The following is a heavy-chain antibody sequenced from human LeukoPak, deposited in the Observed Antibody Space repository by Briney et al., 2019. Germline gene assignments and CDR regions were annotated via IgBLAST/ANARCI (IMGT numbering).Heavy chain of an antibody. CDR1: GGSISSYY. V-gene: IGHV4-59*01. D-gene: IGHD6-19*01. Sequence: SETLSLTCTVSGGSISSYYWSWIRQPPGKGLEWIGYIYYSGSTNYNPSLKSRVTISVDTSKNQFSLKLSSVTAADTAVYYCARAGEWLVLDYWGQGTLVTVSS. CDR3: ARAGEWLVLDY. CDR2: IYYSGST. J-gene: IGHJ4*02.